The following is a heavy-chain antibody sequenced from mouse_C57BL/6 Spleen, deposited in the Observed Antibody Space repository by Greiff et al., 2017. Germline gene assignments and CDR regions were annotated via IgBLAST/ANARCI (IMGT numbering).Heavy chain of an antibody. J-gene: IGHJ2*01. CDR2: IYPRSGNT. V-gene: IGHV1-81*01. D-gene: IGHD1-1*01. Sequence: QVQLKQSGAELVRPGASVKLSCKASGYTFTSYGISWVKQRTGQGLEWIGEIYPRSGNTYYNEKFKGKATLTADKSSSTAYMELRSLTSEDSAVYFCARGANYYGSSFYFDYWRPGTTHPVSS. CDR3: ARGANYYGSSFYFDY. CDR1: GYTFTSYG.